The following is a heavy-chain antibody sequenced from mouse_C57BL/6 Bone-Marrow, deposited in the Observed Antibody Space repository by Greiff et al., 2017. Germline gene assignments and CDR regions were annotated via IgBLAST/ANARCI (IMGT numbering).Heavy chain of an antibody. CDR3: ARREDY. V-gene: IGHV5-12*01. Sequence: EVKVVDSGGGLVQPGGSLKLSCAASGFTFSDYYMYWVRQTPEKRLEWVAYISNGGGSTYYPDTVKGRFTISRDNAKNTLYLQMSRLKSEDTAMYYCARREDYWGQGTSVTVSS. J-gene: IGHJ4*01. CDR2: ISNGGGST. CDR1: GFTFSDYY.